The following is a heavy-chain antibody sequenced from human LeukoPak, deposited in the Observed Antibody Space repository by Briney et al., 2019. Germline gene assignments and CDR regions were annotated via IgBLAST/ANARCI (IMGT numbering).Heavy chain of an antibody. CDR2: INHSGST. D-gene: IGHD1-26*01. J-gene: IGHJ4*02. Sequence: SETLSLTCAVYGGSFSGYYWSWIRQPPGKGLEWIGEINHSGSTNYNPSLKSRVTISVDTSKNQFSLKLSSVTAADTAVYYCASPGPGRCFDYGGREPWSPSPQ. CDR1: GGSFSGYY. CDR3: ASPGPGRCFDY. V-gene: IGHV4-34*01.